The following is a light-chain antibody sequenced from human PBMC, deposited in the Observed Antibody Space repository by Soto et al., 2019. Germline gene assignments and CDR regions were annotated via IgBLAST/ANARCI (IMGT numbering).Light chain of an antibody. CDR1: QSISSN. CDR3: QQYNNWPRT. J-gene: IGKJ1*01. V-gene: IGKV3-15*01. Sequence: EIVMTQSPATLSVSPGERATLSCRASQSISSNLAWYQQKPGQAPRLLIYDAATRATGLPARFSGSGSGTEFTLTISSLQSEDFAIYYCQQYNNWPRTFGKGTKVDI. CDR2: DAA.